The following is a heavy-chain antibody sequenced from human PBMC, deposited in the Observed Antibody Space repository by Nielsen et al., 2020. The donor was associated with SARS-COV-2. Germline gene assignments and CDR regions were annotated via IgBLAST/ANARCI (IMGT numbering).Heavy chain of an antibody. Sequence: SLKISCATSGFTFTTHGMNWVRQAPGKGLEWISYIRADNTVFYAESVKGRFAISRDNAENSLYLQMNNLRDDATAIYYCARDSKLLTHYYALAYLGRRTPVTVSS. V-gene: IGHV3-48*02. CDR1: GFTFTTHG. J-gene: IGHJ4*02. CDR3: ARDSKLLTHYYALAY. D-gene: IGHD3-9*01. CDR2: IRADNTV.